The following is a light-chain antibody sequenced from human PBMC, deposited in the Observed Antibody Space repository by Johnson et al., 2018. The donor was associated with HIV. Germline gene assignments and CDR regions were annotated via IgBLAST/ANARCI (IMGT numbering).Light chain of an antibody. J-gene: IGLJ1*01. CDR3: GTWDSSPSAGGF. V-gene: IGLV1-51*01. Sequence: QSVLTQPPSVSAAPGQKVTISCSGSSSNIGNNYVSWYQQLPGTAPKLLIYDNNKRPSGIPDRFSGSKSGTSATLGITGLQTGDEADYYCGTWDSSPSAGGFFGTGTKVTVL. CDR2: DNN. CDR1: SSNIGNNY.